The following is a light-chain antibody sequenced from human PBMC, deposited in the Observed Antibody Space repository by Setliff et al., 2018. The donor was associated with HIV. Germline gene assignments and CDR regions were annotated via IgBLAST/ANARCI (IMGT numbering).Light chain of an antibody. CDR1: SSNIGTNY. CDR3: AVWDDSLSGWV. J-gene: IGLJ3*02. CDR2: RDN. Sequence: QSVLTQPPSASEAPGQRVTISCSGRSSNIGTNYVFWYQHLPGTAPKLLIYRDNQRPSGVPDRFSGSKSDTSASLAISGLRSEDEAHYYCAVWDDSLSGWVLGGGTK. V-gene: IGLV1-47*01.